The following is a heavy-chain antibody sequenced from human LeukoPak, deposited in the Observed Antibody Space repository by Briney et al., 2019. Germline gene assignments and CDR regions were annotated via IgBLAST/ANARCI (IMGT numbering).Heavy chain of an antibody. Sequence: GGSLGLSCAASGFTFSSYVMSWVRQAPGEGLEWVSSITTSGGSTYYADSVKGRFTISRDNAKNTLYLQMNSLRAEDTAVYYCAKDHYVSGRYDAFDIWGQGTMVTVSS. CDR2: ITTSGGST. D-gene: IGHD3-10*01. V-gene: IGHV3-23*01. J-gene: IGHJ3*02. CDR3: AKDHYVSGRYDAFDI. CDR1: GFTFSSYV.